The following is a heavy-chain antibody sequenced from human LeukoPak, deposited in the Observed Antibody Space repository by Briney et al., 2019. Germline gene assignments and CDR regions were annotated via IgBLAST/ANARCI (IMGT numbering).Heavy chain of an antibody. CDR1: GFTFSSYG. CDR3: AKDIGSGGTGWYFDL. J-gene: IGHJ2*01. Sequence: GGSLRLSCAASGFTFSSYGMHWVRQASGKGLEWVAFIRYDGSNKYYADSVKGRFTISRDNAKNSLYLQMNSLRAEDTALYYCAKDIGSGGTGWYFDLWGRGTLVTVSS. CDR2: IRYDGSNK. V-gene: IGHV3-30*02. D-gene: IGHD6-13*01.